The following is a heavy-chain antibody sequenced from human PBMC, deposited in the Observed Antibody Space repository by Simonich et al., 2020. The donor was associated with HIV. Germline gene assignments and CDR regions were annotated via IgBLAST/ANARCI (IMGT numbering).Heavy chain of an antibody. CDR3: ARGVDSGSYFWFDP. D-gene: IGHD1-26*01. CDR1: GYNFTGYY. J-gene: IGHJ5*02. CDR2: NNPNRGGP. V-gene: IGHV1-2*02. Sequence: QVQLVQSGAEVKKPGASVKVSCKASGYNFTGYYIHWVRQAPGQGCEYKGVNNPNRGGPNDAQKFQGRGTMNRDTSISTAYLELSRLESDDTAMYYCARGVDSGSYFWFDPWGQGTLVTVSS.